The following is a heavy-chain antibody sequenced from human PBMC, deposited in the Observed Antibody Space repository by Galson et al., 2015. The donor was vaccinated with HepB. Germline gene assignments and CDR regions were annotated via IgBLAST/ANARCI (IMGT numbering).Heavy chain of an antibody. J-gene: IGHJ4*02. CDR3: ARTTYYYDSSGYLRGYYFDY. V-gene: IGHV1-69*13. Sequence: SVKVSCKASRGTFSSYAISWVRQAPGQGLEWMGGIIPIFGTANYAQKFQGRVTITADESTSTAYMELSSLRSEDTAVYYCARTTYYYDSSGYLRGYYFDYWGQGTLVTVSS. D-gene: IGHD3-22*01. CDR1: RGTFSSYA. CDR2: IIPIFGTA.